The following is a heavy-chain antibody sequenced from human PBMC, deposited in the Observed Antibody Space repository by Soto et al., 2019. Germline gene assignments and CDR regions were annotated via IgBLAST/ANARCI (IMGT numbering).Heavy chain of an antibody. CDR1: GFTFSTAP. V-gene: IGHV3-23*01. CDR3: AVDS. CDR2: LSPSDGDS. J-gene: IGHJ5*01. Sequence: GSLRLSCASSGFTFSTAPMTWLHHATGQGQERVAALSPSDGDSFSGDSVTGRFTISRDNSKNTRFLQIHSQRPEDSAIYHSAVDS.